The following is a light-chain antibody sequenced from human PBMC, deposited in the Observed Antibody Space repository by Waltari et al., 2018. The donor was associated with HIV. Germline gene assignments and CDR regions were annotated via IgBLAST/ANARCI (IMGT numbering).Light chain of an antibody. V-gene: IGKV1-12*01. J-gene: IGKJ2*01. CDR1: QFISTS. Sequence: DIQMTQSPSSMSASVGDRVTITCRASQFISTSLAWYQQRPSRAPKLLIFAASRLQSGVPSRFSGGGSGTQFTRTINRLQPEDLATYYCQQAFSFPHTFGQGT. CDR3: QQAFSFPHT. CDR2: AAS.